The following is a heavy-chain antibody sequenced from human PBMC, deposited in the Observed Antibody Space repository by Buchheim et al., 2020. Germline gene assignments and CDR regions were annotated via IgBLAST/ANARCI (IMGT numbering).Heavy chain of an antibody. CDR1: GGSISGYY. D-gene: IGHD6-19*01. Sequence: QVQLQESGPGLVKPSETLSLTCTVSGGSISGYYWSWIRQPPGSGLEWIGYVSYSGSTNYNPSLKSRVTISVDTSKNQFSLKLNSVTAADTAVYYCAREGMGLSSGWSGPDVWGPGTT. J-gene: IGHJ6*02. CDR2: VSYSGST. V-gene: IGHV4-59*01. CDR3: AREGMGLSSGWSGPDV.